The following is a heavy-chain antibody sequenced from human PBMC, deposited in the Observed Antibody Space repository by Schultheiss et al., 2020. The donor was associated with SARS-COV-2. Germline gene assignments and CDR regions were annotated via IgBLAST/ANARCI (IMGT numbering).Heavy chain of an antibody. CDR3: ARAYYDSSGYYGFDY. CDR2: IRSKANSYAT. CDR1: GFTFSGSA. V-gene: IGHV3-73*01. J-gene: IGHJ4*02. Sequence: GGSLRLSCAASGFTFSGSAMHWVRQASGKGLEWVGRIRSKANSYATAYAASVKGRFTISRDDSKNTAYLQMNSLRAEDTAVYYCARAYYDSSGYYGFDYWGQGTLVTVSS. D-gene: IGHD3-22*01.